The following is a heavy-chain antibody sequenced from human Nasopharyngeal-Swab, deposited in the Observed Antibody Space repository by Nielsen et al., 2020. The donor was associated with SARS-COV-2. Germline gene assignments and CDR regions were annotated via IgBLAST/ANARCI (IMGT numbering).Heavy chain of an antibody. V-gene: IGHV4-30-4*01. Sequence: SETLSLTCPLSGGSMRSGDYYWSWIRQTPGKGLEWIGNIYYTGSTYLNPSLKSRVSMTVDTSKTQFSLKLSSVTSADTAVYYCARIFYDSSGYYQIHWYFELWGRGTLVTVSS. CDR1: GGSMRSGDYY. D-gene: IGHD3-22*01. CDR3: ARIFYDSSGYYQIHWYFEL. J-gene: IGHJ2*01. CDR2: IYYTGST.